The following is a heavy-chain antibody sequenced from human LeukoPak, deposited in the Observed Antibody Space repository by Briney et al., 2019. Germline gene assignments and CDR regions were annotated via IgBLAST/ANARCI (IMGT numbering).Heavy chain of an antibody. V-gene: IGHV3-11*04. CDR3: ARDPLSSGSQGYFDY. J-gene: IGHJ4*02. D-gene: IGHD1-26*01. CDR2: ISSSGSTI. CDR1: GFTFSDYY. Sequence: GGSLRLSCAASGFTFSDYYMNWVRQAPGKGLEWVSYISSSGSTIYYADSVKGRFTISRDNAKNSLYLQMNSLRAEDTAVYYCARDPLSSGSQGYFDYWGQGTLVTVSS.